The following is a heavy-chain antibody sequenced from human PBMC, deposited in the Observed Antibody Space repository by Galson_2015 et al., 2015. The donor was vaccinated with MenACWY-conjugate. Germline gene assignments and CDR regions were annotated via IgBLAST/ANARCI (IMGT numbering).Heavy chain of an antibody. V-gene: IGHV3-53*01. CDR1: AFSVGSNY. D-gene: IGHD6-6*01. CDR2: IYSGGDT. Sequence: SLRLSCATSAFSVGSNYMSWVRQAPGKGLEWVSIIYSGGDTYYADSVKGRFTISGDNSKNTLYLQMNYLRAEDTAVYYCARVGGSSLAPFDYWGQGTLVTVSS. CDR3: ARVGGSSLAPFDY. J-gene: IGHJ4*02.